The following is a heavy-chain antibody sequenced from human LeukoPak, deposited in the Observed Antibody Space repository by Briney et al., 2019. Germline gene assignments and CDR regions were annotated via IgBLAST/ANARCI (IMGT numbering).Heavy chain of an antibody. D-gene: IGHD1-26*01. CDR3: ASFGRPLPLRGMDV. Sequence: SETLSLTCTVSGGSVSSSSYYWGWIRQAPGKGLEWFGSIYYSGSTYYNPSLKSRVTISVDTSKNQFSLKLSSVTAADTAVYYCASFGRPLPLRGMDVWGQGTTVTVSS. CDR2: IYYSGST. J-gene: IGHJ6*02. V-gene: IGHV4-39*07. CDR1: GGSVSSSSYY.